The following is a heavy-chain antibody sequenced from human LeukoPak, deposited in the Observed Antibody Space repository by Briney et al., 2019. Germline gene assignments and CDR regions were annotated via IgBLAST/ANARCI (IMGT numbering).Heavy chain of an antibody. CDR3: ARVDYYSMDV. J-gene: IGHJ6*03. V-gene: IGHV4-59*01. Sequence: SETLSLTCTVSGGSISNYYWGWIRQPPGKGLEWIGYIYYSGSTNHNPSLKSRVTISVDTSKRQFSLKLSSVTAADTAVYYCARVDYYSMDVWGQGTTVTVSS. CDR1: GGSISNYY. CDR2: IYYSGST.